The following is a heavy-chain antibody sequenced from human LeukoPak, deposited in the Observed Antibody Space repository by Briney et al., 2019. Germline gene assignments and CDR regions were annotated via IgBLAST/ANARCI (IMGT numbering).Heavy chain of an antibody. CDR2: INSDGSST. D-gene: IGHD5-12*01. CDR3: ARVGQAGYVGYPLDY. Sequence: GGSLRLSCAATGFPFYGYWMTWLRQAPGKGLMWVSRINSDGSSTSYADSVKGRFTISRDNAKNTLYLQMNSLRAEDTAVFYCARVGQAGYVGYPLDYRGQGTLVTVPS. J-gene: IGHJ4*02. V-gene: IGHV3-74*01. CDR1: GFPFYGYW.